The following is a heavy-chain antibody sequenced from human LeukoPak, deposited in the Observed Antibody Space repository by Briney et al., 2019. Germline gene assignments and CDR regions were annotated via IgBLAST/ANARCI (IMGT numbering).Heavy chain of an antibody. CDR1: GFTFSSYG. V-gene: IGHV3-33*01. CDR2: IWYDGSNK. CDR3: ARGGGYCSGGGCYFDY. Sequence: GGSLRLSCAASGFTFSSYGMHWVRQAPGKGLEWVAVIWYDGSNKYYADSVKGRFTISRDNSKNTLYLQMNSLRAEDTAVYYCARGGGYCSGGGCYFDYWGQGTLVTVSS. D-gene: IGHD2-15*01. J-gene: IGHJ4*02.